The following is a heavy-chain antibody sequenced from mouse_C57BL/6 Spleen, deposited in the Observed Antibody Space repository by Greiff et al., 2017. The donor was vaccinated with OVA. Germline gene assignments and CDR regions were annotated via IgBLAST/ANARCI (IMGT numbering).Heavy chain of an antibody. V-gene: IGHV14-2*01. J-gene: IGHJ3*01. CDR3: ARSGDYERRFAY. CDR1: GFNIKDYY. CDR2: IDPEDGET. D-gene: IGHD2-4*01. Sequence: EVQLQQSGAELVKTGASVKLSCTASGFNIKDYYMHWVKQRTEQGLEWIGRIDPEDGETKYAPKFQGKATITADTSSNTAYLQLSSLTSEDTAVYYCARSGDYERRFAYWGQGTLVTVSA.